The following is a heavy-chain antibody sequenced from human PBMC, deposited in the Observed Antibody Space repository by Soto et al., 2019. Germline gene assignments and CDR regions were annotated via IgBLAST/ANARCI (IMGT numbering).Heavy chain of an antibody. Sequence: QVQLPQWGAGLLKPSETMSLTCAVYGGSFSGYYWSWIRQPPGKGLEWIGEIHHSGRTNYNPSLKRRITVAVDRSKSQFSRKLSSVTAEATAVYYCARGRYNWNYRNWFEPSGQGTLVTVAS. CDR1: GGSFSGYY. CDR2: IHHSGRT. J-gene: IGHJ5*02. D-gene: IGHD1-7*01. CDR3: ARGRYNWNYRNWFEP. V-gene: IGHV4-34*01.